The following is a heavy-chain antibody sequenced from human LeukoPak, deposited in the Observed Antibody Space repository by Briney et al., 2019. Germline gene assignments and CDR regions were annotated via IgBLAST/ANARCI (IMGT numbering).Heavy chain of an antibody. CDR1: GFTFSAYS. V-gene: IGHV3-48*04. CDR3: ARGNSGSQTTPFDY. D-gene: IGHD1-26*01. J-gene: IGHJ4*02. CDR2: ISGGGGTI. Sequence: GGSLRLSCVASGFTFSAYSMNWVRQAPGKGLEWVSFISGGGGTIYYADSVKGRFIISRDNAKNTLFLQMTSLRAEDTAVYYCARGNSGSQTTPFDYWGQGTLVTVSS.